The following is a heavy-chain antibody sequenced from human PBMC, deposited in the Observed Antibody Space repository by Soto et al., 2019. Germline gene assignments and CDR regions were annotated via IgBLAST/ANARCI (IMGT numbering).Heavy chain of an antibody. Sequence: GGSLRLSCAASGYTFSDYGMHWVRQGPGKGLEWVAVITYDGSSKYYADSVKGRFTISRDNSKNTLYLQMNSLRGEDTAVYYCAKWAHNGMDVWGQGTTVTVSS. CDR3: AKWAHNGMDV. CDR2: ITYDGSSK. J-gene: IGHJ6*02. V-gene: IGHV3-30*18. CDR1: GYTFSDYG.